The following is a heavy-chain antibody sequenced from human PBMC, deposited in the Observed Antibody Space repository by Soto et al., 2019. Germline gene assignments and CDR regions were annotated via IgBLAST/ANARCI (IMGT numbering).Heavy chain of an antibody. V-gene: IGHV4-59*08. D-gene: IGHD3-10*01. CDR3: ARQGFGPLHGLVDV. CDR1: GGSISSYY. Sequence: QVQLQESGPGLVKPSETLSLSCTVSGGSISSYYWSWFRQSPGKRMEWIGYVHHSWGSSYNPSLQRRVAIELDTSKRQSSLKVTSVAVTDSAVYYCARQGFGPLHGLVDVWGQRTTVTVSS. CDR2: VHHSWGS. J-gene: IGHJ6*02.